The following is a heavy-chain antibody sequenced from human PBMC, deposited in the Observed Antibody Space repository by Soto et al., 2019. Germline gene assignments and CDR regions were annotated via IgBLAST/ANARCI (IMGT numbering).Heavy chain of an antibody. D-gene: IGHD3-22*01. Sequence: GGSLRLSCAASGFTFSSYSMNWVRQAPGKGLEWVSYISSSSSTIYYADSVKGRFTISRDNAKNSLYLQMNSLRAEDTAVYYCARARGPDSSGYYRAEVVGWFDPWGQGTLVTVSS. CDR3: ARARGPDSSGYYRAEVVGWFDP. CDR1: GFTFSSYS. CDR2: ISSSSSTI. J-gene: IGHJ5*02. V-gene: IGHV3-48*01.